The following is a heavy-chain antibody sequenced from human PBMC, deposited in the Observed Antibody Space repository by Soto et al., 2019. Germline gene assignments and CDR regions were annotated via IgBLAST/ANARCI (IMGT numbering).Heavy chain of an antibody. V-gene: IGHV4-30-2*01. Sequence: QLQLQESGSGLVKPSQTLSLTCAVSGGSISSGGYSWSWIRQPPGKGLEWIGYIYHSGSTYYNPSLKSRVTISVARSKNQFSLKLSSVTAADTAVYYCARALGRGYSYGQGKYYFDYWGQGTLVTVSS. CDR1: GGSISSGGYS. D-gene: IGHD5-18*01. J-gene: IGHJ4*02. CDR3: ARALGRGYSYGQGKYYFDY. CDR2: IYHSGST.